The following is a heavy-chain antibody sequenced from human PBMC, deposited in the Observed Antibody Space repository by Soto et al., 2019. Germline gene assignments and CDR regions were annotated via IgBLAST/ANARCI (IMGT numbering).Heavy chain of an antibody. Sequence: VQLLESGGGLLKPGGSLRLSCAASGFTFSTYAMTWVRQAPGKGPEWGSSVSGGGGNTLYADSVKGRFTISRDNSKNTLYLRMNSLRAGDTAVYYCAKGRAPSGWYPPCYCGMDVWGQGTTVIVSS. V-gene: IGHV3-23*01. D-gene: IGHD6-19*01. CDR2: VSGGGGNT. CDR1: GFTFSTYA. J-gene: IGHJ6*02. CDR3: AKGRAPSGWYPPCYCGMDV.